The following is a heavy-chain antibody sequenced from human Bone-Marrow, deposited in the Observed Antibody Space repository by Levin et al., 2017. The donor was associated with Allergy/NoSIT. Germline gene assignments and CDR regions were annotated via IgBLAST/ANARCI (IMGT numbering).Heavy chain of an antibody. Sequence: AGGSLRLSCAASGFSFSSYAMFWLRQAPGKGLEWVALISYDATKKRFADSVNGRFTVSRDNSKNILYLQMNSLRPEDTAIYYCAKAEVAFDFWGQGALVTVSS. CDR2: ISYDATKK. CDR1: GFSFSSYA. V-gene: IGHV3-30*18. J-gene: IGHJ4*02. CDR3: AKAEVAFDF. D-gene: IGHD2-15*01.